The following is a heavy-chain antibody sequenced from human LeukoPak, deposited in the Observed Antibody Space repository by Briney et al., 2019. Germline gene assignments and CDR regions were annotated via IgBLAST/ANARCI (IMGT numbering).Heavy chain of an antibody. V-gene: IGHV3-30*04. CDR3: ARGSPQWGFWSGQNPPPDY. CDR1: GFTFSSYA. J-gene: IGHJ4*02. D-gene: IGHD3-3*01. Sequence: GGSLRLSCAASGFTFSSYAMHWVRQAPGKGLEWVAVISYDGSNKYYADSVKGRFTISRDNSKNTLYLQMNSLRAEDTAVDYCARGSPQWGFWSGQNPPPDYWGQGTLVTVSS. CDR2: ISYDGSNK.